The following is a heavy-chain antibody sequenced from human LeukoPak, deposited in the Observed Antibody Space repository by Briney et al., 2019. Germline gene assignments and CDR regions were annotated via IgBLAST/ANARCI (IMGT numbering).Heavy chain of an antibody. J-gene: IGHJ4*02. V-gene: IGHV4-38-2*02. Sequence: SETLSLTCTVSGYSISSGYYWGWIRQPPGEGLEWIGSIHHSGSTYYNPSLKSRVTISVDTSKNQFSLKLSSVTAADTAVYYCAWDSSAYDYWGQGTLVTVSS. CDR1: GYSISSGYY. CDR2: IHHSGST. D-gene: IGHD3-22*01. CDR3: AWDSSAYDY.